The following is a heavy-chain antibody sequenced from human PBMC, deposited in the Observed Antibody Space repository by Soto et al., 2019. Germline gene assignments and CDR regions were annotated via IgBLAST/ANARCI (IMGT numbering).Heavy chain of an antibody. J-gene: IGHJ4*02. CDR3: ASGGWSGSGVSDY. V-gene: IGHV4-4*02. D-gene: IGHD3-3*01. Sequence: PSETLSLTCAVSGGSISSSNWWSGGRQPPGKGLEWIGEIYHSGSTNYNPSLKSRVTISVDKSKNQFSLKLSSVTAEDTAVYYCASGGWSGSGVSDYWGQGTLVTVSS. CDR1: GGSISSSNW. CDR2: IYHSGST.